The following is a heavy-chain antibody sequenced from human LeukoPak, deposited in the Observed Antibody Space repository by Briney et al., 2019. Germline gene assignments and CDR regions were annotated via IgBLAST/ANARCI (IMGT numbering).Heavy chain of an antibody. V-gene: IGHV3-33*01. CDR2: ISVDGSDK. D-gene: IGHD3/OR15-3a*01. CDR3: ARGSFFSTARWFDP. CDR1: GFTYSGYG. J-gene: IGHJ5*02. Sequence: GGSLRLSCAASGFTYSGYGMNWVRQDPGKGLEWVAVISVDGSDKYYADSVKGRFTISRDNSNNTLYLQMNSLRVEDTAMYYCARGSFFSTARWFDPWGQGTLVTVSS.